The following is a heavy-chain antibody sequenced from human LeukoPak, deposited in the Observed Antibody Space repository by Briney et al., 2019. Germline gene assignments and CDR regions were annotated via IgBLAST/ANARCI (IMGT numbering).Heavy chain of an antibody. CDR2: ISSSSSYI. CDR3: AREGSYYDSSGYYSDAFDI. CDR1: GFTFSTYG. V-gene: IGHV3-21*01. Sequence: GGSLRLSCAASSGFTFSTYGMNWVRQAPGKGLEWVSSISSSSSYIYYADSVKGRFTISRDNAKSSLYLQMNSLRAEDTAVYYCAREGSYYDSSGYYSDAFDIWGQGTMVTVSS. D-gene: IGHD3-22*01. J-gene: IGHJ3*02.